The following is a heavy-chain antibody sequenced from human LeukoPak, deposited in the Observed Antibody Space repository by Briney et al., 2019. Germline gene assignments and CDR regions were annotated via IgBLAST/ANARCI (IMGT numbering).Heavy chain of an antibody. J-gene: IGHJ4*02. V-gene: IGHV3-30*03. D-gene: IGHD3-10*01. Sequence: GGSLRLSCAASGFTFSSYGMHWFRQAPGKGLEWVAVISYDGSTKYYADSVKGRFTISRDNAKNSLYLQMNSLRAEDTAVYYCARAHYGSLGLSDYWGQGTLVTVSS. CDR1: GFTFSSYG. CDR3: ARAHYGSLGLSDY. CDR2: ISYDGSTK.